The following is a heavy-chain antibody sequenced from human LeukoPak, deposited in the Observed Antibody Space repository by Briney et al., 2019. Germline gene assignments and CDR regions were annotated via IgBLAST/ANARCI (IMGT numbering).Heavy chain of an antibody. CDR1: GGSISSYY. Sequence: SETLSLTCTVSGGSISSYYWSWIRQPAGKGLEWIGRIYTSESTNYNPSLKSRVTMSVDTSKNQFSLKLSSVTAADTAVYYCARDKSAESGIAAAGLDYWGQGTLVTVSS. J-gene: IGHJ4*02. CDR3: ARDKSAESGIAAAGLDY. D-gene: IGHD6-13*01. CDR2: IYTSEST. V-gene: IGHV4-4*07.